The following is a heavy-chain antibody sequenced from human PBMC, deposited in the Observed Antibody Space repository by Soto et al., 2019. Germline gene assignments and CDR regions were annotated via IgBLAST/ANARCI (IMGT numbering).Heavy chain of an antibody. D-gene: IGHD1-26*01. J-gene: IGHJ6*02. CDR1: GDSVSSNSAA. CDR2: TYYRSKWYN. Sequence: QSQTLSLTCAISGDSVSSNSAAWNWIRQSPSRGLEWLGRTYYRSKWYNDYAVSVKSRITINPDTSKNQFSLQLNSVTPEDTAVYYCARVASSGSYAGNYYYYGMDVWGQGTTVTVSS. CDR3: ARVASSGSYAGNYYYYGMDV. V-gene: IGHV6-1*01.